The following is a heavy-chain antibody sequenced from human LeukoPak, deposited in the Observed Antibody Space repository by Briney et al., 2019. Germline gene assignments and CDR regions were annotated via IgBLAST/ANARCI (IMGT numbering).Heavy chain of an antibody. CDR3: ARVPLAAAGPDWFDP. CDR2: IIPIFGTA. V-gene: IGHV1-69*05. D-gene: IGHD6-13*01. Sequence: SVKVSCKASGGTFSSYAISWVRQAPGQGLEWMGGIIPIFGTANYAQKFQGRVTITTDESTSTAYMELSSLRSEDTAVYYCARVPLAAAGPDWFDPWGQGTLVTVSS. J-gene: IGHJ5*02. CDR1: GGTFSSYA.